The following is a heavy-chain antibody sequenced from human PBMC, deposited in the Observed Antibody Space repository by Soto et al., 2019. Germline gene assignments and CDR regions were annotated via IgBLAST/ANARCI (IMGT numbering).Heavy chain of an antibody. Sequence: SETLSLTCTVSGGSISSYYWSWIRQPPGKGLEWIGYIYYSGSTNYNPSLKSRVTISVDTSKDQFSLKLSSVTAADTAVYYCARHVPPVLRFLEWLISGFDPWGQGTLVTVSS. V-gene: IGHV4-59*08. CDR3: ARHVPPVLRFLEWLISGFDP. CDR1: GGSISSYY. J-gene: IGHJ5*02. CDR2: IYYSGST. D-gene: IGHD3-3*01.